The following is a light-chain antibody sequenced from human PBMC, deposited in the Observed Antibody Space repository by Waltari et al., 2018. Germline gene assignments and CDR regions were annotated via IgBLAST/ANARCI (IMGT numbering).Light chain of an antibody. J-gene: IGKJ2*01. CDR1: QSLVHSDGNTH. Sequence: DVVMTQSPLSLPVTLGQAASISCKSSQSLVHSDGNTHLNWFQQRPGQSPGRLIYRDSKRDSGVPDRFSGSGSGTDFTLKISRVEAEDVGIYYCMQGTHWPYTFGQGTKLDIK. V-gene: IGKV2-30*02. CDR2: RDS. CDR3: MQGTHWPYT.